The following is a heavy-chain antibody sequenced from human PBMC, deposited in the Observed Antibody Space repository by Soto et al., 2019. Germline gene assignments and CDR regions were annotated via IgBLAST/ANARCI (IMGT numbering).Heavy chain of an antibody. CDR3: ARVGGFGATTIDY. J-gene: IGHJ4*02. CDR1: GGSISSGDYY. D-gene: IGHD3-10*01. CDR2: IYYSGST. V-gene: IGHV4-30-4*01. Sequence: QVQLQESGQGLVKPSHTLSLTCTVSGGSISSGDYYWSWIRQPPGKGLEWIGYIYYSGSTYYNPSLKSRVTISVDTSKNQFSLKLSSVTAADTAVYYCARVGGFGATTIDYWGQGTLVTVSS.